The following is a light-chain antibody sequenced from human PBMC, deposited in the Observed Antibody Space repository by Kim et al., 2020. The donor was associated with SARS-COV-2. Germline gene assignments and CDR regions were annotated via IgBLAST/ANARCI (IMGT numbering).Light chain of an antibody. CDR1: RSDGGGYNY. CDR2: DIS. V-gene: IGLV2-14*03. Sequence: GLSITISGPETRSDGGGYNYDSKYPRHPRKAPKRMIYDISQRPSGVSIRFPGSKSGNTASLTSSGLQAEDEADYYCSSYTSSSTWLFGGGTKVTVL. J-gene: IGLJ3*02. CDR3: SSYTSSSTWL.